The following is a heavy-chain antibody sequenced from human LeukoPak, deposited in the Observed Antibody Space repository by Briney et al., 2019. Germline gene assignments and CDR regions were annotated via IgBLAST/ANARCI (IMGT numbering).Heavy chain of an antibody. V-gene: IGHV4-59*01. CDR3: ARGARVFEP. Sequence: SETLSLTCTVSGGSMTSDHWSWIRQTPKKGLEWLGYVDDSGSTNYNPPLESRVTISIDLSKNQFSLKLTSVNAADTAVYYCARGARVFEPWGQGILVIVSS. CDR2: VDDSGST. J-gene: IGHJ5*02. CDR1: GGSMTSDH.